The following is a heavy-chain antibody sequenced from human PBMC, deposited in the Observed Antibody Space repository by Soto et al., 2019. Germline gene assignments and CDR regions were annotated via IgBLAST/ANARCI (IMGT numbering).Heavy chain of an antibody. CDR2: IIPIFGTA. CDR3: ARVSGSYDNWFDP. J-gene: IGHJ5*02. V-gene: IGHV1-69*13. Sequence: SVKVSCKASGGTFSSYAISWVRQAPGQGLEWMGGIIPIFGTANYAQKFQGRVTITADESTSTAYMELSSLRSEDTAVYYCARVSGSYDNWFDPWGQGTLVTVSS. D-gene: IGHD1-26*01. CDR1: GGTFSSYA.